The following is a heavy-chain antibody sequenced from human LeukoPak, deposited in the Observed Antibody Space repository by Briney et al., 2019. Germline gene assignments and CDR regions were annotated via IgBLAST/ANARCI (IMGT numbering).Heavy chain of an antibody. Sequence: GGSLRLSCAASGFTFSSYGMHWVRQAPGKGLEWVAFIRYDGSNKYYADSVKGRFTISRDNSKNTLYLQMNSLRAEDTAVYYCARVLDRSYYGSSGYTFDYWGQGTLVTVSS. D-gene: IGHD3-22*01. CDR3: ARVLDRSYYGSSGYTFDY. V-gene: IGHV3-30*02. J-gene: IGHJ4*02. CDR1: GFTFSSYG. CDR2: IRYDGSNK.